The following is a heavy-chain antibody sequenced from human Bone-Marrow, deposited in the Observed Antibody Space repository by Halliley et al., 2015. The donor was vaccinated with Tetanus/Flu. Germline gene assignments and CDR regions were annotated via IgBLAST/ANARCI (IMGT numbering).Heavy chain of an antibody. CDR2: IYYDGSA. Sequence: TLSLTCTVSDDSISDYYWSWIRQPPGKGLEWIGYIYYDGSAYYNPSLKSRLTISLDTSKNQFSLRLSSVTAADTAVYFCARRRADSSGHSYFDYWGQGTLVTVSS. CDR3: ARRRADSSGHSYFDY. J-gene: IGHJ4*02. D-gene: IGHD3-22*01. V-gene: IGHV4-30-4*01. CDR1: DDSISDYY.